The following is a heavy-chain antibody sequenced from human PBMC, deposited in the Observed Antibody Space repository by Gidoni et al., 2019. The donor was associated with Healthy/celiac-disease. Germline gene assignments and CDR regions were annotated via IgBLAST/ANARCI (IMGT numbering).Heavy chain of an antibody. CDR3: AKAPGVATIPLPSLDY. CDR1: GFTFSSYG. V-gene: IGHV3-30*18. D-gene: IGHD5-12*01. Sequence: QVQLVESGGGVVQPGRSLRLSCAASGFTFSSYGMHWVRQAPGKGLEWVAVISYDGSNKYYADSVKGRFTISRDNSKNTLYLQMNSLRAEDTAVYYCAKAPGVATIPLPSLDYWGQGTLVTVSS. CDR2: ISYDGSNK. J-gene: IGHJ4*02.